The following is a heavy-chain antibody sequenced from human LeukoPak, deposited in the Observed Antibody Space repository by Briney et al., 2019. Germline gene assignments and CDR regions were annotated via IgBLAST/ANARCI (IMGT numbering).Heavy chain of an antibody. D-gene: IGHD6-13*01. CDR3: AREQQLVRSCAFDY. J-gene: IGHJ4*02. Sequence: SETLSLTCTVSGGSISGAIYYWGWIRQPPGKGLEWIGEINHSGSTNYNPSLKSRVTVSVDTSKNQFSLKLSSVTAADTAVYYCAREQQLVRSCAFDYWGQGTLVTVSS. V-gene: IGHV4-39*07. CDR2: INHSGST. CDR1: GGSISGAIYY.